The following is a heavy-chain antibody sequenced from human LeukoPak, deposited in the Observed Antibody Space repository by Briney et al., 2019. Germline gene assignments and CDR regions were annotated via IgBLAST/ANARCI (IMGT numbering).Heavy chain of an antibody. J-gene: IGHJ4*02. D-gene: IGHD1-26*01. CDR2: INHSGST. Sequence: PSETLSLTCAVYGGSFSGYYWSWIRQPPGKGLEWIGEINHSGSTYYNASLQSRVTISIETSKNQISLRLNSVTAADTAIYYCAKSGGYGLIDYWGQGTRVTVSS. CDR3: AKSGGYGLIDY. CDR1: GGSFSGYY. V-gene: IGHV4-34*01.